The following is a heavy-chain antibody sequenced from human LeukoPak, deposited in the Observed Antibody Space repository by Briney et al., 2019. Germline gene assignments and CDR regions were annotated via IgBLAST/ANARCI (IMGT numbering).Heavy chain of an antibody. D-gene: IGHD3-3*01. CDR3: ARHSGLRSPFDP. CDR1: GGSIRTTNYY. CDR2: IYSSGNT. V-gene: IGHV4-39*01. J-gene: IGHJ5*02. Sequence: SETLSLTCTVSGGSIRTTNYYWGWIRQPPGRDLEWIGSIYSSGNTYYNPSLESRVTISVDTSKNQLSLKLTSATAADTSVYYCARHSGLRSPFDPWGQGTLVTVSS.